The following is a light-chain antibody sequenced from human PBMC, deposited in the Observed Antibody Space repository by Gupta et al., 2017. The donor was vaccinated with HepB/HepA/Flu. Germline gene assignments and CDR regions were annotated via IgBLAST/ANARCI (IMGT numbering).Light chain of an antibody. V-gene: IGLV3-1*01. CDR2: QDS. J-gene: IGLJ2*01. CDR1: KLGDKY. CDR3: QAWDSSLGV. Sequence: SYELTQPPSVSVSPGQTASITCSGDKLGDKYACWYQQKPGQSPVLVIYQDSKRPSGIPERFSGSNSGNTATLTISGTQAMDEAYYYCQAWDSSLGVFGGGTKLTVL.